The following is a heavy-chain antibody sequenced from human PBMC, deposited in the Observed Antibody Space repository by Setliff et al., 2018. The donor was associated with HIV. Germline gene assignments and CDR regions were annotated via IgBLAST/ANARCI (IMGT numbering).Heavy chain of an antibody. CDR2: INHSGST. D-gene: IGHD6-19*01. J-gene: IGHJ4*02. CDR3: AIRGSSGWYVGGYLDY. V-gene: IGHV4-4*02. Sequence: TLSLTCTVSGGSISSSNWWSWVRQPPEQGLQWIGEINHSGSTNYNPSLKSRVTISVDTSKNQFSLKLSSVTAAATAVYYCAIRGSSGWYVGGYLDYWGQGTLVTVSS. CDR1: GGSISSSNW.